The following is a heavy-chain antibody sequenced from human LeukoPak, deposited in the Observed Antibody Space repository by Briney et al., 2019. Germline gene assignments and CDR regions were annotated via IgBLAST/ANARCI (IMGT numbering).Heavy chain of an antibody. D-gene: IGHD3-22*01. CDR2: ISSSSNYI. Sequence: GGSLRLSCAASGFTFSSYSMNWVRQAPGKGLEWVSSISSSSNYIYYGDSVKGRFTISRDNAKNSLYLQMNSLRAEDTAVYYCARANYYDISGYDYWGQGTLVTVSS. J-gene: IGHJ4*02. V-gene: IGHV3-21*01. CDR3: ARANYYDISGYDY. CDR1: GFTFSSYS.